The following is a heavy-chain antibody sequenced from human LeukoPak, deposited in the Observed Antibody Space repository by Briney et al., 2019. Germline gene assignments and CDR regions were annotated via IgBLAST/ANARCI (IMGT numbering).Heavy chain of an antibody. CDR3: AKGESGLDWFDP. J-gene: IGHJ5*02. D-gene: IGHD3/OR15-3a*01. Sequence: PGGSLRLSCAASGFTFSSYAMSRVRQAPGKGLEWVSGISGSGGSTYYADSVKGRFTISRDNSKNTLYLQMNSLRAEDTAVYYCAKGESGLDWFDPWGQGALVTVSS. CDR1: GFTFSSYA. CDR2: ISGSGGST. V-gene: IGHV3-23*01.